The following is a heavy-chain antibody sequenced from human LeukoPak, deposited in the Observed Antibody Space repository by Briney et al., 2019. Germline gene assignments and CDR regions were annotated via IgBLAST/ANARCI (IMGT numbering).Heavy chain of an antibody. Sequence: SETLSLSCSVSDGSISNYYWSWIRQPAGKGLEWIGRIYPSGSTNYKPSLKSRVTMSIDKSKNQFSLKLSSVTAADTAVYYCAREREGIVIVPPARGAFELWGQGTMGTVSS. V-gene: IGHV4-4*07. CDR3: AREREGIVIVPPARGAFEL. CDR1: DGSISNYY. CDR2: IYPSGST. J-gene: IGHJ3*01. D-gene: IGHD2-2*01.